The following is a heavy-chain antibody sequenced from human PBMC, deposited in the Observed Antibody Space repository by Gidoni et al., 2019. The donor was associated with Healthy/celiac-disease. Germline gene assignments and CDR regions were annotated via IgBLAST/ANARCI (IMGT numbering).Heavy chain of an antibody. D-gene: IGHD6-13*01. J-gene: IGHJ4*02. CDR2: ISSNGGST. V-gene: IGHV3-64D*06. CDR3: VKGPRSIAAAGTY. Sequence: EVQLVESGGGLVQPGGSLRLSCSASGFTFSSYAMHWVRQAPGKGLEYVSAISSNGGSTYYADSVKGRFTISRDNSKNTLYLQMSSLRAEDTAVYYCVKGPRSIAAAGTYWGQGTLVTVSS. CDR1: GFTFSSYA.